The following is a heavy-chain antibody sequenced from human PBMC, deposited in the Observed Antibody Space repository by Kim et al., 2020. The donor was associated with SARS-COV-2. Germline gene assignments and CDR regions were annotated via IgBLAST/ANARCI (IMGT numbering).Heavy chain of an antibody. Sequence: SETLSLTCTVYGGSISTYYWSWIRQPPGKGLEWIGDIYYNGSTSYNPSLKSRVTISVDTSKNQFSLKLSSVTAADTAVYYCARGLWTCDSWGQGILVTVSS. CDR1: GGSISTYY. CDR2: IYYNGST. V-gene: IGHV4-59*01. D-gene: IGHD2-21*01. J-gene: IGHJ4*02. CDR3: ARGLWTCDS.